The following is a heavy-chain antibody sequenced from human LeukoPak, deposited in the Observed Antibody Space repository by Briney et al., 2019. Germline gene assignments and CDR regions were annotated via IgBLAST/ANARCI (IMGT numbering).Heavy chain of an antibody. CDR1: GGSISSSSYY. Sequence: SETLSLTCTVSGGSISSSSYYWGWIRQPPGKGLEWIGRIYTSGSTNYNPSLKSRVTMSVDTSKNQFSLKLSSVTAADTAVYYCARSKLLTYYDILTGYYYLDYWGQGTLVTVSS. CDR3: ARSKLLTYYDILTGYYYLDY. D-gene: IGHD3-9*01. CDR2: IYTSGST. V-gene: IGHV4-61*05. J-gene: IGHJ4*02.